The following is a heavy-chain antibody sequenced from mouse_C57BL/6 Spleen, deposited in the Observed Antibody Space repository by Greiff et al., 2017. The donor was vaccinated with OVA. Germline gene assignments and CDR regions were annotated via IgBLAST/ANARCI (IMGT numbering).Heavy chain of an antibody. V-gene: IGHV1-52*01. Sequence: QVQLQQPGAELVRPGSSVKLSCKASGYTFTSYWMHWVKQRPIQGLEWIGNIDPSDSETHYNQKFKDKATLTVDKSSSTAYMQLSSLTSEDSAVYYCAASYGNSYWYFDVWGTGTTVTVSS. CDR3: AASYGNSYWYFDV. D-gene: IGHD2-1*01. CDR1: GYTFTSYW. J-gene: IGHJ1*03. CDR2: IDPSDSET.